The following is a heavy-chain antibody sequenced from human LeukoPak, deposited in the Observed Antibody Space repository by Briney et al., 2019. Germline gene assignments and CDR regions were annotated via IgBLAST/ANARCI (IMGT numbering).Heavy chain of an antibody. J-gene: IGHJ5*02. D-gene: IGHD3-10*01. Sequence: ASVKVSCKASGYTFTSYGISWVRQAPGQGLGRMGWISAYNGNTNYAQKLQGGVTMTTDTSTSTAYMELRSLRSDDTAVYYCARSRITMVRGAQLYNWFDPWGQGTLVTVSS. CDR3: ARSRITMVRGAQLYNWFDP. CDR2: ISAYNGNT. CDR1: GYTFTSYG. V-gene: IGHV1-18*01.